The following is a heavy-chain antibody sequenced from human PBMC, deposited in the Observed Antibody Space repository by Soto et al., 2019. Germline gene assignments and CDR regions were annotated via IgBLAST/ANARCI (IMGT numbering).Heavy chain of an antibody. Sequence: EVQVVESGGGLVQPGRSLRLSCAASGFSFDHYAMHWVRQAPGKGLEWVSGISWNSGTIGYADSVKGRFTISRDNAKNSLYLQMNSLRAEDTALYYCAKSTGGTANGMGVWGQGTTVTVSS. CDR3: AKSTGGTANGMGV. V-gene: IGHV3-9*01. CDR1: GFSFDHYA. J-gene: IGHJ6*02. CDR2: ISWNSGTI. D-gene: IGHD2-8*02.